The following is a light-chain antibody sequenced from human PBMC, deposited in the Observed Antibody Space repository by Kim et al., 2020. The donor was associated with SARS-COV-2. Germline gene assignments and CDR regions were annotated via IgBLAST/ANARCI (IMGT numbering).Light chain of an antibody. V-gene: IGKV1-12*01. CDR1: QVISSR. J-gene: IGKJ5*01. Sequence: DIRMTQSPSSVSASIGDRVTITCRASQVISSRLAWYQQKPGKAPKLLVYAASSLQSGVPSRFSGSGSGTDFILTINSLQPEDFATYYCQQVNSFPITFGQGTRLEIK. CDR3: QQVNSFPIT. CDR2: AAS.